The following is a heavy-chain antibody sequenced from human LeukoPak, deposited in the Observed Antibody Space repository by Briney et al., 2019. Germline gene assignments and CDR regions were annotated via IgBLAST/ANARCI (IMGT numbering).Heavy chain of an antibody. D-gene: IGHD3-16*01. CDR1: GFTFSSYA. V-gene: IGHV3-23*01. CDR2: ISGGGGTT. J-gene: IGHJ6*03. CDR3: ASQRNPVMALEYYYYMDV. Sequence: GGSLRLSCAASGFTFSSYAMSWVRQAPGKGLEWVSGISGGGGTTYYADSVKGRLTISRDNFNNTLYLEVNSLRAEDTAVYYCASQRNPVMALEYYYYMDVWGKGTTVTVSS.